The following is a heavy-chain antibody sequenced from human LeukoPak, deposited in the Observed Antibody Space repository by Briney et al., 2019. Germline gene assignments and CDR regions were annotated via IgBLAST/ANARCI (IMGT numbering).Heavy chain of an antibody. CDR1: GHSISSGYY. J-gene: IGHJ6*03. CDR2: MYHRGST. D-gene: IGHD4-11*01. CDR3: ARHRGDNSNPRYYFYYMDV. V-gene: IGHV4-38-2*01. Sequence: PSETLSLTCSVSGHSISSGYYWGWIRQPPGKGLKWIGTMYHRGSTYYNPSLKSRVTMSGDTSKNHFSLKLSSVIAADAAVYYCARHRGDNSNPRYYFYYMDVWGKGTTVTVSS.